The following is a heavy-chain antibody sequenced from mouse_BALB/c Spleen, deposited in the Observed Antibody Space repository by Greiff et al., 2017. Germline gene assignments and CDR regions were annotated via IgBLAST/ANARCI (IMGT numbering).Heavy chain of an antibody. D-gene: IGHD1-1*01. J-gene: IGHJ3*01. CDR1: GFSLTSYG. CDR2: IWAGGST. CDR3: ARDSYGSLAY. V-gene: IGHV2-9*02. Sequence: VKLQESGPGLVAPSQSLSITCTVSGFSLTSYGVHWVRQPPGKGLEWLGVIWAGGSTNYNSALMSRLSISKDNSKSQVFLKMNSLQTDDTAMYYCARDSYGSLAYWGQGTLVTVSA.